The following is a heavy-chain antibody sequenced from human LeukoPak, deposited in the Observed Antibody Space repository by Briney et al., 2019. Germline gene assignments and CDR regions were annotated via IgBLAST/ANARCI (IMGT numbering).Heavy chain of an antibody. J-gene: IGHJ2*01. Sequence: GGSLRLSRAASGFTFSSYAMSWVRQAPGKGLEWVSAISGSGGSTYYADSVKGRFTISRDNSKNTLYLQMNSLRAEDTAVYYCAKDLVLRGYSGYDAWYFDLWGRGTLVTVSS. V-gene: IGHV3-23*01. CDR1: GFTFSSYA. CDR3: AKDLVLRGYSGYDAWYFDL. CDR2: ISGSGGST. D-gene: IGHD5-12*01.